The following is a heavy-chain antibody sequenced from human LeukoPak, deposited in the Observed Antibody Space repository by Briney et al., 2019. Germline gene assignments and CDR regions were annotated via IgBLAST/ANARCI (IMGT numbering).Heavy chain of an antibody. D-gene: IGHD3-10*01. J-gene: IGHJ4*02. CDR3: ARDWDRTFYYGSGVDY. CDR1: GFTFSSYW. V-gene: IGHV3-7*01. Sequence: PGGSLRLSCAPSGFTFSSYWMSWVRQDPGKRLEWVANIKLDGSERHYVDSVNGRFTISRDNGKNSLYLQMNSLRAEDTAVYYCARDWDRTFYYGSGVDYWGQGTLVTVSS. CDR2: IKLDGSER.